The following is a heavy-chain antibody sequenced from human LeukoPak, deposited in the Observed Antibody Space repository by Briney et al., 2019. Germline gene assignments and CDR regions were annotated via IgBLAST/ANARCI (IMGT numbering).Heavy chain of an antibody. CDR1: GFTFSSYS. J-gene: IGHJ4*02. Sequence: PGGSLRLSCAASGFTFSSYSMNWVRQAPGKGLEWVSSISSSSSCIYYADSVKGRFTISRDNAKNSLYLQMNSLRVEDTAVYYCARVGSSGFQGDYWGQGTLVTVSS. CDR2: ISSSSSCI. D-gene: IGHD3-22*01. V-gene: IGHV3-21*01. CDR3: ARVGSSGFQGDY.